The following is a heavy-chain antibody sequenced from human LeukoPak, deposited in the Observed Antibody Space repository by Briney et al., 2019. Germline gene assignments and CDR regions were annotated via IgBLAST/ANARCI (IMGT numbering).Heavy chain of an antibody. CDR1: GYTFTSYD. CDR3: ARDHDYYDSSGRIDY. D-gene: IGHD3-22*01. Sequence: ASVKVSCKASGYTFTSYDINWVRQATGRGLEWMGWTNPNSGNTGYAQKFQGRVTMTRNTSISTAYMELSSLRSEDTAVYYCARDHDYYDSSGRIDYWGQGTLVTVSS. V-gene: IGHV1-8*01. J-gene: IGHJ4*02. CDR2: TNPNSGNT.